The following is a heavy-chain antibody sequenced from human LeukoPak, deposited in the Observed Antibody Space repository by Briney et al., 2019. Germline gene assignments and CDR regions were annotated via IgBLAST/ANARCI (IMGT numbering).Heavy chain of an antibody. V-gene: IGHV3-49*03. CDR3: TNFIAAAGY. CDR2: IRSKAYGGTT. CDR1: GFTFVDYA. Sequence: PGGSLRLSCTASGFTFVDYAMSWFRQAPGKGLEWVGFIRSKAYGGTTEYAASVKGRFTISRDDSKSIAYLQMNSLKTEDTAVYYCTNFIAAAGYWGQGTLVTVSS. J-gene: IGHJ4*02. D-gene: IGHD6-13*01.